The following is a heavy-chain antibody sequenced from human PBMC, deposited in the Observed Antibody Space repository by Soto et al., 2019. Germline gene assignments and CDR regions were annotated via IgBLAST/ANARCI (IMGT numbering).Heavy chain of an antibody. CDR2: INSDGSTT. Sequence: EVQLVESGGGLVQPGVSLRLSCAATGFTFSTYWVHWVRQAPGKGRVWVSRINSDGSTTHYADSVKGRFTISRDNAKKTLYLQMNSLPAEHTAVYYCARGGGKSDWYSAFAIWGHGTMVTVSS. V-gene: IGHV3-74*01. J-gene: IGHJ3*02. CDR3: ARGGGKSDWYSAFAI. CDR1: GFTFSTYW. D-gene: IGHD6-19*01.